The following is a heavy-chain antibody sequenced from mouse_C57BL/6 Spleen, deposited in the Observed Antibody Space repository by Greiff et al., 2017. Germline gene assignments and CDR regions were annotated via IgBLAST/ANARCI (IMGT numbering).Heavy chain of an antibody. CDR1: GYTFTSYW. J-gene: IGHJ1*03. CDR2: IYPSDSET. Sequence: VQLQQPGAELVRPGSSVKLSCKASGYTFTSYWMDWVKQRPGQGLEWIGNIYPSDSETHYNQKFKDKATLTVDKSSSTAYMQLSSLTSEDSAVYYCARSVCEYFDVWGTGTTVTVSA. CDR3: ARSVCEYFDV. V-gene: IGHV1-61*01. D-gene: IGHD6-1*01.